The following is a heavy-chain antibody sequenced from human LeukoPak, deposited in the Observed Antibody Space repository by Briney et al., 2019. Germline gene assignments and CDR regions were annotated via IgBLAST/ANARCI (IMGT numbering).Heavy chain of an antibody. CDR2: TSGSGDNT. CDR1: GFSFSSFA. D-gene: IGHD2-15*01. V-gene: IGHV3-23*01. J-gene: IGHJ4*02. Sequence: GGSLRLSCVGSGFSFSSFAMSWVRQAPGQGLEWVSLTSGSGDNTFYADSVQGRFTVSRDNSKNTLFLQMSSLRAEDTAVYYCAKVGPGTASNIVVVGVAVFDYWGQGTLVTVSS. CDR3: AKVGPGTASNIVVVGVAVFDY.